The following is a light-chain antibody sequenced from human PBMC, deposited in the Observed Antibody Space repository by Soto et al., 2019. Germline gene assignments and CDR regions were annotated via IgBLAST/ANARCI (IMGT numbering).Light chain of an antibody. V-gene: IGLV2-14*03. Sequence: QSALTQPASVSGSPGQSITISCTGTSSDVGGFNSVSWYQLRPGTAPKLILYDVVDRPSGVSYRFSGSKSGNTASLTISGLQAAEADYFCSSYTSTMTNVFGSGTKVTVL. CDR1: SSDVGGFNS. J-gene: IGLJ1*01. CDR2: DVV. CDR3: SSYTSTMTNV.